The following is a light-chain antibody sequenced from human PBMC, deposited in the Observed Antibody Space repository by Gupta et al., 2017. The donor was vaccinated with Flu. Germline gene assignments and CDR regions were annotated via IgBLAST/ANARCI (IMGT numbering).Light chain of an antibody. V-gene: IGKV3-11*01. Sequence: EIVLTQSPATLSLSPGDRATLSCRASQSVRGYLAWYQQKPGQAPRLLIYDASNRATGIPARFSGSGYGTDFTLTISSREPEDFAVYYCQQRSNWPPFTFGHGTRVDVK. J-gene: IGKJ3*01. CDR3: QQRSNWPPFT. CDR1: QSVRGY. CDR2: DAS.